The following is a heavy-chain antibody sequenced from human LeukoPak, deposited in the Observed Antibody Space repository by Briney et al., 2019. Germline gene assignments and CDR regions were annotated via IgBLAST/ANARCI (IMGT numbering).Heavy chain of an antibody. J-gene: IGHJ4*02. D-gene: IGHD1-26*01. CDR3: AKAGSGSYFDY. CDR2: ISGSGDNT. V-gene: IGHV3-23*01. CDR1: GFTFSSYW. Sequence: GGSLRLSCAASGFTFSSYWMSWVRQAPGKGLEWVSGISGSGDNTYYADSVKGRFTISRDNSKNTLYVQVNSLGTEDTAAYYCAKAGSGSYFDYWGQGTLVTVSS.